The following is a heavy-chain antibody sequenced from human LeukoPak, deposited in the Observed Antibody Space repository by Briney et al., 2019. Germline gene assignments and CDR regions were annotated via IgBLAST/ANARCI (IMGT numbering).Heavy chain of an antibody. Sequence: ASVKVSCKASGYTFTSYGISWVRQAPGQGREWMGWISAYNGNTNYAQKLQGRVTMTTDTSTSTAYMELRSLRSDDTAVYYCARIGRYCSSTSCYPSCFDYWGQGTLVTVSS. CDR1: GYTFTSYG. J-gene: IGHJ4*02. D-gene: IGHD2-2*01. CDR3: ARIGRYCSSTSCYPSCFDY. CDR2: ISAYNGNT. V-gene: IGHV1-18*01.